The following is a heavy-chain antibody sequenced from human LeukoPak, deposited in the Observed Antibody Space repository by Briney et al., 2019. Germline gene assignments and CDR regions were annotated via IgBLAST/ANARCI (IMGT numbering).Heavy chain of an antibody. V-gene: IGHV3-30*18. CDR3: AKVKPPGTFDD. D-gene: IGHD1/OR15-1a*01. CDR1: GFTFSSYG. Sequence: GGSLRLSCAASGFTFSSYGMHWVRQAPGKGLEWVAVISYDGSNKYYADSVKGRFTISRDNSKNTLYRQMNSLRAEDTAVYYCAKVKPPGTFDDWGEGTLVTVFS. CDR2: ISYDGSNK. J-gene: IGHJ4*02.